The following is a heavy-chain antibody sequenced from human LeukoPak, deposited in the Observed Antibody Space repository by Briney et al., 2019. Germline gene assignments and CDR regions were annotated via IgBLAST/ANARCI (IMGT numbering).Heavy chain of an antibody. V-gene: IGHV1-8*03. CDR3: ARGAYSYGYTIGY. CDR1: GYTFTRYD. CDR2: MNPKSGNT. J-gene: IGHJ4*02. Sequence: SVKVSCKASGYTFTRYDINWVRQATGQGLEWMGWMNPKSGNTGHAQKFQGRVTITRDTSISTVYMELSSLRSEDTAVYFCARGAYSYGYTIGYWGQGTLVSVSS. D-gene: IGHD5-18*01.